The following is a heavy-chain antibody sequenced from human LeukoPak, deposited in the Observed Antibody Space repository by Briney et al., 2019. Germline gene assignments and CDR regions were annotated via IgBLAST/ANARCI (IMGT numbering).Heavy chain of an antibody. CDR1: GFSFSDSA. D-gene: IGHD3-22*01. V-gene: IGHV3-30-3*01. Sequence: TGGSLRLPCAASGFSFSDSALHWVRQAPGKGLEWVTIISYDGTNKYYADSVKGRFTISRDNSKNTLNLQMNSLRTEDTAVYYCATARDTRSGNYYYAMDVWGQGTTVTVSS. CDR3: ATARDTRSGNYYYAMDV. CDR2: ISYDGTNK. J-gene: IGHJ6*02.